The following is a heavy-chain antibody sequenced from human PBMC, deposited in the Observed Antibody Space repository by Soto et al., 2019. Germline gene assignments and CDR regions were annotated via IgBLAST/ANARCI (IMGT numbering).Heavy chain of an antibody. CDR3: ARVRRDGYIDY. V-gene: IGHV4-59*01. CDR2: IYYSGST. J-gene: IGHJ4*02. CDR1: GGSISSYY. Sequence: SETLSLTCAVSGGSISSYYWSWIRQPPGKGLEWIGYIYYSGSTNYNPSLKSRVTISVDTSKNQFSLKLSSVTAADTAVYYCARVRRDGYIDYWGQGTLVTVSS. D-gene: IGHD3-10*01.